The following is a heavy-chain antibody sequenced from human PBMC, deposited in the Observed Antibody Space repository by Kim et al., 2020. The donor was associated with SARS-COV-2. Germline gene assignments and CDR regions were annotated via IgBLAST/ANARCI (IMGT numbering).Heavy chain of an antibody. CDR2: ISTDKGDT. V-gene: IGHV1-18*04. CDR3: ARDNRGNNYEGRGFFDN. Sequence: ASVKVSCKASGYTFRTYGITWVRQAPGQGLEWMGWISTDKGDTRFAQKVQGRVTMTTDTSTSTAYMELRSLRSDDTAVYYCARDNRGNNYEGRGFFDNWGQGTLVTVSS. CDR1: GYTFRTYG. J-gene: IGHJ4*02. D-gene: IGHD5-18*01.